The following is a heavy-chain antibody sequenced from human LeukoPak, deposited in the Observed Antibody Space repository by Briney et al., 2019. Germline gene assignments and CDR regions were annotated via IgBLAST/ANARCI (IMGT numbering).Heavy chain of an antibody. D-gene: IGHD3-22*01. Sequence: ASVKVSCKTSGYTFARHHIHGVGPARGRGLAWMGWINPSSGDTKYAQNFQDRVIMSRDTSISTAYMDLSRLSSDDTAIYYCARAGHDSSGYSFRLDYWGQGTLVTVSS. CDR1: GYTFARHH. CDR3: ARAGHDSSGYSFRLDY. V-gene: IGHV1-2*02. J-gene: IGHJ4*02. CDR2: INPSSGDT.